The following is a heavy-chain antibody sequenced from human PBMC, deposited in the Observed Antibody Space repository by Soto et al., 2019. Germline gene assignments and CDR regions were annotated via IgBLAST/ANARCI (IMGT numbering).Heavy chain of an antibody. V-gene: IGHV3-21*01. D-gene: IGHD1-26*01. J-gene: IGHJ4*02. CDR3: ARWNQEWELPSFDY. Sequence: EVQLVESGGGLVKPGGSLRLSCAASGFTFSSYSMNWVRQAPGKGLEWVSSISSSSSYIYYADSVKGRFTISRDNAKNSLYRQMNSLRAEDTAVYYCARWNQEWELPSFDYWGQGTLVTVSS. CDR2: ISSSSSYI. CDR1: GFTFSSYS.